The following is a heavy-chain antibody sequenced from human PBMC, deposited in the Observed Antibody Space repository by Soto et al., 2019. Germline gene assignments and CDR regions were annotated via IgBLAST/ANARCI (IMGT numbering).Heavy chain of an antibody. D-gene: IGHD3-10*01. CDR1: GASISGGRYS. CDR2: IYYIGST. J-gene: IGHJ5*02. V-gene: IGHV4-30-2*01. CDR3: ARAKYYHDSGSHFFFDP. Sequence: SETLSLTCAVSGASISGGRYSWGWIRQPPGKGLEWIGYIYYIGSTNYNPSLKSRVTMSVDRSKNQFSLRLSSVTAADTAVYYCARAKYYHDSGSHFFFDPWGQGTLVT.